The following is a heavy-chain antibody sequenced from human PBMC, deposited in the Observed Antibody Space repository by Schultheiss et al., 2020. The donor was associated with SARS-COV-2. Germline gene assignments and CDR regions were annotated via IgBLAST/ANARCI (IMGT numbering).Heavy chain of an antibody. Sequence: SETLSLTCAVSGGSISSSNWWSWVRQPPGKGLEWIGEIYHSGSTNYNPSLKSRVTISVDKSKNQFSLKLSSVTAADTAVYYCARDRNIVVVPAAIRVEETVSIDYYYYYMDVWGKGTTVTVSS. V-gene: IGHV4-4*02. D-gene: IGHD2-2*02. CDR3: ARDRNIVVVPAAIRVEETVSIDYYYYYMDV. J-gene: IGHJ6*03. CDR1: GGSISSSNW. CDR2: IYHSGST.